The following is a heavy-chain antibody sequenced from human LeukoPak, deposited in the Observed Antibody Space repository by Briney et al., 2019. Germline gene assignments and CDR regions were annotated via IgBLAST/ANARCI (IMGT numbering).Heavy chain of an antibody. J-gene: IGHJ6*02. Sequence: GGSLRLSCAASGFTFSSYAMHWVRQAPGKGLEWVAVISYDGSNKYYADSVKGRFTISRDNSKNTLYLQMNSLRAEDTAVYYCAKGGNWHYYYGMDVWGQGTTVTVSS. V-gene: IGHV3-30-3*01. CDR2: ISYDGSNK. CDR3: AKGGNWHYYYGMDV. D-gene: IGHD1-1*01. CDR1: GFTFSSYA.